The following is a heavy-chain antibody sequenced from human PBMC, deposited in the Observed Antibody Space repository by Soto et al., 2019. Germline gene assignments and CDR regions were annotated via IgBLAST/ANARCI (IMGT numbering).Heavy chain of an antibody. D-gene: IGHD6-19*01. V-gene: IGHV3-23*01. CDR3: AFSSGWCDAFDV. J-gene: IGHJ3*01. CDR2: ISRSSDAT. CDR1: GFTFSNSD. Sequence: EVQLLESGGGLVQPGGSLRLSCAASGFTFSNSDMSWVRQAPGKGLEWVSHISRSSDATYYADSVKGRFTISRDNSKSMLFLQVNSLRDEDTAVYYCAFSSGWCDAFDVWGQGTMVTVSS.